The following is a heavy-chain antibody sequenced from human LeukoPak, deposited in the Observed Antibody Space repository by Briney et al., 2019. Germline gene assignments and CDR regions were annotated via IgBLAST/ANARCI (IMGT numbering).Heavy chain of an antibody. CDR3: ARGLHSSSGPLDY. Sequence: GGSLRLSCAASGFTFSSYGMHWVRQAPGKGLEWVAVISYDGSNKYYADSVKGRFTISRDNSKNTLYLQMNSLRAEDTAVYYCARGLHSSSGPLDYWGQGTLVTVSS. J-gene: IGHJ4*02. V-gene: IGHV3-30*03. CDR2: ISYDGSNK. CDR1: GFTFSSYG. D-gene: IGHD6-6*01.